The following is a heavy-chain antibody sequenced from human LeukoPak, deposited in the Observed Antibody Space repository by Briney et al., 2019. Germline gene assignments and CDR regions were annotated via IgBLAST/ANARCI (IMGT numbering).Heavy chain of an antibody. CDR3: ARARITLDV. Sequence: GGSLRLSCAASGFTFSRCDMHWVRQAPGKGLDWVAVISYDGSKKYYADSVKGRFTISRDNSKNTLYLQMHSLRVEDTAVYYCARARITLDVWGKGTTVTVSS. J-gene: IGHJ6*04. D-gene: IGHD3-10*01. V-gene: IGHV3-30*19. CDR1: GFTFSRCD. CDR2: ISYDGSKK.